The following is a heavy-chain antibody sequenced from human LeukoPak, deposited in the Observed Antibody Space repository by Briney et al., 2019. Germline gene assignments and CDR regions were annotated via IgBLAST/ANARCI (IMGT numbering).Heavy chain of an antibody. V-gene: IGHV3-23*01. D-gene: IGHD6-13*01. Sequence: GGSLRLSCAASGFTFSSYAMSWVRQAPGKGLDWVSTISGSGGSTYYADSVKGRFTTSRDNSKNTLYPQMNSLRAEDTAVYYCAKVPLIAAPKHFDYWGQGTLVTVSS. J-gene: IGHJ4*02. CDR2: ISGSGGST. CDR1: GFTFSSYA. CDR3: AKVPLIAAPKHFDY.